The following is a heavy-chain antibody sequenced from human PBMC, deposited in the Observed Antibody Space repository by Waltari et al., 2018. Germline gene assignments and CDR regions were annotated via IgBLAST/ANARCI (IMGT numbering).Heavy chain of an antibody. CDR3: AKGSRGYTNYFFDS. CDR2: ISGSGATP. CDR1: GFSFMAFA. J-gene: IGHJ4*02. V-gene: IGHV3-23*01. D-gene: IGHD3-16*02. Sequence: EVQLLESAGGLVQPGEALRLSCAASGFSFMAFALTWVRPAPGEGLECVASISGSGATPFYADSVKGRFTIVRDNSRDTVYLQMNSLRVDDSAVYYCAKGSRGYTNYFFDSWGQGTLVSVSS.